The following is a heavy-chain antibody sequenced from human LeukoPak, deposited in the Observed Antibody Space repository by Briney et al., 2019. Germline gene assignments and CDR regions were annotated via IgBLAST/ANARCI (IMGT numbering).Heavy chain of an antibody. Sequence: GGSLRLSCAASGFTFSSYDMHWVRQATGKGLEWVSAIGTAGDTYYPGSVKGRFTISRENAKNSLYLRMNSLRAGDTAVYYCARDRTGDYVFDYWGQGTLVTVSS. V-gene: IGHV3-13*01. CDR2: IGTAGDT. CDR1: GFTFSSYD. CDR3: ARDRTGDYVFDY. J-gene: IGHJ4*02. D-gene: IGHD4-17*01.